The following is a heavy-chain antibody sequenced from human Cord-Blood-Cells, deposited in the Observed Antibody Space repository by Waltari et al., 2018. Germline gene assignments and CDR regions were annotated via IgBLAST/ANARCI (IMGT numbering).Heavy chain of an antibody. CDR2: INHSGST. Sequence: QVQLQQWGAGLLKPSETLSLTCAVYGGSFSGYYWSWIRQPPGKGLEWIGEINHSGSTNYNPSLKSRVNISVDTSKNQFSLKLSSVTAADTAVYYCARRPYYYDSSGYLLVDYWGQGTLVTVSS. V-gene: IGHV4-34*01. CDR1: GGSFSGYY. CDR3: ARRPYYYDSSGYLLVDY. D-gene: IGHD3-22*01. J-gene: IGHJ4*02.